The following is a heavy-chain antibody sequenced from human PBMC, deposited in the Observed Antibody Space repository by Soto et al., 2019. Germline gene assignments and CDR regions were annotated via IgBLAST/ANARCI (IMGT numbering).Heavy chain of an antibody. J-gene: IGHJ4*02. Sequence: QVQLQESGPGLVKPSETLSLTCTVSGGSISSYYWSWIRQPPGKGLEWIGNIYYSGSTNYNPSLKSRVTISVDTSKNQFSLKLSSVTAADTAVYYCARSVDTAMDYWGQGPLVTVSS. D-gene: IGHD5-18*01. V-gene: IGHV4-59*01. CDR1: GGSISSYY. CDR3: ARSVDTAMDY. CDR2: IYYSGST.